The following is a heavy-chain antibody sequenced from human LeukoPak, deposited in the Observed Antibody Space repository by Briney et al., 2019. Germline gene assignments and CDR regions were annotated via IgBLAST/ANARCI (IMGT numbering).Heavy chain of an antibody. CDR2: IYSGGST. V-gene: IGHV3-53*01. CDR1: GFTVSSNY. Sequence: PGGSLRLSCAASGFTVSSNYMSWVRQAPGKGLEWVSVIYSGGSTYYADSVKGRFTISRDNSKNALYLHINSLRAEDTAVYYCAKERAGYTNPYYFDYWGQGTLVTVSS. J-gene: IGHJ4*02. CDR3: AKERAGYTNPYYFDY. D-gene: IGHD3-16*02.